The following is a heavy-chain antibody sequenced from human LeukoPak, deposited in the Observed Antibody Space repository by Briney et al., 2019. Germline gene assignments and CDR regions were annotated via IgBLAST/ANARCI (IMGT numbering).Heavy chain of an antibody. V-gene: IGHV1-18*01. CDR3: ATDSSGYYPFDY. J-gene: IGHJ4*02. D-gene: IGHD3-22*01. CDR1: GYTFTSYG. Sequence: GASVKVSCKASGYTFTSYGISWVRQAPGQGLEWMGWISAYNGNTNYAQKLQGRVTVTTDTSTSTAYMELRSLRSDDTAVYYCATDSSGYYPFDYWGQGTLVTVSS. CDR2: ISAYNGNT.